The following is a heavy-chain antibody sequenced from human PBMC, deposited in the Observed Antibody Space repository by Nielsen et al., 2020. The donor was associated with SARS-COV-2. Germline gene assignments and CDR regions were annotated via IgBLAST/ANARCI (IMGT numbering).Heavy chain of an antibody. CDR3: ARDEYNYGYNWFDT. J-gene: IGHJ5*02. CDR2: INPNSAGT. D-gene: IGHD5-18*01. Sequence: ASVKVSCKASGYTFTGHYIHWVRQAPGQGLEWMGRINPNSAGTNYAQTFKGRVTLTTVTSISTAYMDLSWLRSDDTAVYYCARDEYNYGYNWFDTWGQGTLVTVSS. V-gene: IGHV1-2*06. CDR1: GYTFTGHY.